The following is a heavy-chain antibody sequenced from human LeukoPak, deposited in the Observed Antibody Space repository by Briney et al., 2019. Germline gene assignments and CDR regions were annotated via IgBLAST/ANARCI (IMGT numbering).Heavy chain of an antibody. CDR3: ARGPSGYHNT. Sequence: GGSLRLSCAASRFNFSNYWMNWVRQAPGKGLEWVANIKQDGSEKYYVDSVKGRFIISRDNAKNSLYLQMNSLRAEDTAVYYCARGPSGYHNTGGQGTLVTVSS. CDR1: RFNFSNYW. J-gene: IGHJ4*02. D-gene: IGHD5-12*01. V-gene: IGHV3-7*01. CDR2: IKQDGSEK.